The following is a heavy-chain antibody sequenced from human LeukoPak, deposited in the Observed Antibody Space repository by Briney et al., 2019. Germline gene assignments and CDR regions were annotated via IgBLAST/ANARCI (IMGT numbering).Heavy chain of an antibody. CDR1: GFTFSSYS. CDR3: ARDPRGKVGATVGL. D-gene: IGHD1-26*01. V-gene: IGHV3-21*01. J-gene: IGHJ4*02. Sequence: GGSLRLSCAASGFTFSSYSMNWVRQAPGKGREWVLSISSSSSYIYYADSVKGRFTISRDNAKNSLYLQMNSLRAEDTAVYYCARDPRGKVGATVGLWGQGTLVTVSS. CDR2: ISSSSSYI.